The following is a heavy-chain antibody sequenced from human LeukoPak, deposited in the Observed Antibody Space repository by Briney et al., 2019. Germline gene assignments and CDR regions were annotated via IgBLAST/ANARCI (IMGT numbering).Heavy chain of an antibody. D-gene: IGHD3-10*01. J-gene: IGHJ4*02. CDR2: ISGSGGAT. Sequence: GGSLRLSCAASGFTFNTYGMSWVRQAPGEGLEWVSGISGSGGATYYADSVKGRFTISRDDPHNTLYLQMNSLRAEDTAVDFCARGGVDYYGSGTYYLMYYFDYWGQGALVTVSS. CDR3: ARGGVDYYGSGTYYLMYYFDY. CDR1: GFTFNTYG. V-gene: IGHV3-23*01.